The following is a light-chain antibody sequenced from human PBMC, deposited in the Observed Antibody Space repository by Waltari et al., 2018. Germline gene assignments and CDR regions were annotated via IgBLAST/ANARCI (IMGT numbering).Light chain of an antibody. CDR2: VNSDGSH. J-gene: IGLJ3*02. CDR1: SGHSSNI. Sequence: QLVLTQSPSASASLGASVKLTCTLSSGHSSNIIAWLQQQPEKGPRYLMKVNSDGSHSKGDDIPDRFSGSSSGAERYLTISRRQSEDEADYYCETGGHGTWVFGGGTKLTVL. CDR3: ETGGHGTWV. V-gene: IGLV4-69*01.